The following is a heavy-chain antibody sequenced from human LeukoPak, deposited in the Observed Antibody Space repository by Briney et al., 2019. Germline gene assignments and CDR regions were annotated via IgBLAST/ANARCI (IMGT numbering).Heavy chain of an antibody. CDR1: GFTFSSYS. J-gene: IGHJ5*02. V-gene: IGHV3-21*01. Sequence: PGGSLRLSCAASGFTFSSYSMNWVRQAPGKGLEWVSSISSSSSYIYYADSVKGRFTISRDNAKNSLYLQMNSLRAEDTAVYYCAKLMAVAAELDWFDPWGQGTLVTVSS. CDR3: AKLMAVAAELDWFDP. D-gene: IGHD6-19*01. CDR2: ISSSSSYI.